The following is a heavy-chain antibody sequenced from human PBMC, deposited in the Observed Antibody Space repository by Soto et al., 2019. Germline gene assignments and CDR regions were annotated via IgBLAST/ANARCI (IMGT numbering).Heavy chain of an antibody. CDR2: IKGSGGTT. Sequence: WGSLRLSCAASGFIFSSYAMSWLRQGPGKGLESVTGIKGSGGTTYYADTVKGRFTIYRDNSKNTQYLHMNSLRAEDGAIYYCAKFFFATGGSGGWAWHFDDWGQGALVTVSS. D-gene: IGHD6-25*01. V-gene: IGHV3-23*01. CDR3: AKFFFATGGSGGWAWHFDD. J-gene: IGHJ4*02. CDR1: GFIFSSYA.